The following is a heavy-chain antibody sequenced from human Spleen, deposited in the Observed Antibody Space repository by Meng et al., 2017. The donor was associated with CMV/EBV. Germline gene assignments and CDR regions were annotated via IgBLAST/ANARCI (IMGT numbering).Heavy chain of an antibody. CDR3: AKGSSRNYFDY. Sequence: GGSLRLSCAASGVTFNSYWMYWVRQVPGKGLVWVSRINSDGSGTSYSDSVKGRFTISRDNAKSTLYLQMNSLRAEDTALYYCAKGSSRNYFDYWGQGTLVTVSS. D-gene: IGHD6-19*01. CDR2: INSDGSGT. CDR1: GVTFNSYW. J-gene: IGHJ4*02. V-gene: IGHV3-74*01.